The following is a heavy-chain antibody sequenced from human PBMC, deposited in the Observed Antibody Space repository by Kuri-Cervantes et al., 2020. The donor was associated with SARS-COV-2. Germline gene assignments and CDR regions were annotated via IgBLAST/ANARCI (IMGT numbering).Heavy chain of an antibody. CDR1: GGSISRGDYY. D-gene: IGHD4-23*01. CDR2: IYYSGST. CDR3: ARELPQDAFDI. V-gene: IGHV4-30-4*08. J-gene: IGHJ3*02. Sequence: SCTVSGGSISRGDYYWSWIRQPPGKGMEWIGYIYYSGSTYYNPSLKSRVTISVDTSKNQFSLKLSSVTAADTAVYYCARELPQDAFDIWGQGTMVTVSS.